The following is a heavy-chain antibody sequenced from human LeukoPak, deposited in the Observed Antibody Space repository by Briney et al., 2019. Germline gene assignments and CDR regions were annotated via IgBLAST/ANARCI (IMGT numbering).Heavy chain of an antibody. CDR2: ISGSGGST. J-gene: IGHJ4*02. V-gene: IGHV3-23*01. D-gene: IGHD6-19*01. Sequence: GGSLRLSCAASGFTFSSYAMSWVRQAPGKGLEWVSAISGSGGSTYYADSVKGRFTISRDNSKNTVYLQVNSLRAEDTAVYYCAKTTTGYSSGRYPGWPVDYWGQGTLVTVSS. CDR1: GFTFSSYA. CDR3: AKTTTGYSSGRYPGWPVDY.